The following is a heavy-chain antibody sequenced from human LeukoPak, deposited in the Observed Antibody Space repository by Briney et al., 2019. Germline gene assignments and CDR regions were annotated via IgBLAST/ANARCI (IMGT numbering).Heavy chain of an antibody. V-gene: IGHV3-30-3*01. D-gene: IGHD5-24*01. CDR2: ISYDGSNK. CDR3: ANSRRWLQSRFDY. J-gene: IGHJ4*02. CDR1: GFTFSSYA. Sequence: GGSLRLSCAASGFTFSSYAMHWVRQAPGKGLEWVAVISYDGSNKYYADSVKGRFTISRDNSKNTLYLQMNSLGAEDTAVYYCANSRRWLQSRFDYWGQGTLVTVSS.